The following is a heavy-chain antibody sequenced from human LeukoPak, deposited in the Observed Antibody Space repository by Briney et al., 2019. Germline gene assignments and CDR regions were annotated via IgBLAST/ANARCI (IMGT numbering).Heavy chain of an antibody. V-gene: IGHV3-21*01. CDR1: GFTFSTYG. CDR3: ARADIVVVPAAMDGYYYYMDV. CDR2: ISSSSSYI. J-gene: IGHJ6*03. Sequence: GGSLRLSCAASGFTFSTYGMSWVRQAPGKGLEWVSSISSSSSYIYYADSVKGRFTISRDNAKNSLYLQMNSLRAEDTAVYYCARADIVVVPAAMDGYYYYMDVWGKGTTVTISS. D-gene: IGHD2-2*01.